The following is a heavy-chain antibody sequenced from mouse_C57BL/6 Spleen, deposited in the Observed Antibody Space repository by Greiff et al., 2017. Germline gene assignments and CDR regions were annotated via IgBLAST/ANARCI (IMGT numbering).Heavy chain of an antibody. CDR2: IWWDDDK. D-gene: IGHD2-3*01. CDR3: ARIGGVDGYYGGFAY. J-gene: IGHJ3*01. Sequence: QVTLKVSGPGILQPSQTLSLTCSFSGFSLSTFGMGVGWIRQPSGKGLEWLAHIWWDDDKYYNPALKSRLTISKDTSKNQVFLKIANVDTADTATYYCARIGGVDGYYGGFAYWGQGTLVTVSA. CDR1: GFSLSTFGMG. V-gene: IGHV8-8*01.